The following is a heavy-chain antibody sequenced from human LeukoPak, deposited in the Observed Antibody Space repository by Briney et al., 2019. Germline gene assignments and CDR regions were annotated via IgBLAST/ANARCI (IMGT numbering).Heavy chain of an antibody. D-gene: IGHD6-19*01. Sequence: PSETLSLTCAVYGGSFSGYYWNWIRQPPGKGLEWIGEINHSGSTNYNPSLKSRVTISVDTSKNQFSLKLSSVTAADTAVYYCARLWSSGWYLRGAFDIWGQGTMVTVSS. CDR1: GGSFSGYY. CDR2: INHSGST. J-gene: IGHJ3*02. CDR3: ARLWSSGWYLRGAFDI. V-gene: IGHV4-34*01.